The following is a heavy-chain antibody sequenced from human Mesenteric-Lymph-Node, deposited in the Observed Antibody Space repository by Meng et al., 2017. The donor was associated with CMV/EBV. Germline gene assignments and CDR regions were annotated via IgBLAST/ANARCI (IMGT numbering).Heavy chain of an antibody. V-gene: IGHV3-23*01. J-gene: IGHJ4*02. CDR3: AKVERIARHIFPDY. CDR2: ISGSGGST. Sequence: GESLKISCAASGFTVSSNYMSWVRQAPGKGLEWVSAISGSGGSTYYADSVKGRFTISRDNSKNTLYLQMNSLRAEDTAVYYCAKVERIARHIFPDYWGQGTLVTVSS. CDR1: GFTVSSNY. D-gene: IGHD1-1*01.